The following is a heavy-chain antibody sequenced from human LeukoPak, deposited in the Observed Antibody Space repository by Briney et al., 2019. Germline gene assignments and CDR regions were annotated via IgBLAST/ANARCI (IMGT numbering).Heavy chain of an antibody. Sequence: GGSLRLSCAASGFTFSSYAMSWVRQAPGKGLEWVSAISGSSGSTSYADSVKGRFTLSSDNSKNTLYLQMNSLRAEDTAVYYCAKDTTYDFWSSYYTWDYWGQGTLVTVSS. CDR2: ISGSSGST. D-gene: IGHD3-3*01. CDR3: AKDTTYDFWSSYYTWDY. CDR1: GFTFSSYA. V-gene: IGHV3-23*01. J-gene: IGHJ4*02.